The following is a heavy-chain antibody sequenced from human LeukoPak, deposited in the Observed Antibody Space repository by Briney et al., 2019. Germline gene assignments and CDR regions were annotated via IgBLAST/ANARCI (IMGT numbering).Heavy chain of an antibody. J-gene: IGHJ4*02. Sequence: GGSLRLSCSVSGFTVSSNSMSWVRQAPGKGLEWVSFIYSGTTHYSDSVKGRFTISRDNSKNTLYLQMNSLRAEDTAVYYCARRAGAYSHPYDYWGQGTLVTVSS. CDR2: IYSGTT. V-gene: IGHV3-53*01. D-gene: IGHD4/OR15-4a*01. CDR3: ARRAGAYSHPYDY. CDR1: GFTVSSNS.